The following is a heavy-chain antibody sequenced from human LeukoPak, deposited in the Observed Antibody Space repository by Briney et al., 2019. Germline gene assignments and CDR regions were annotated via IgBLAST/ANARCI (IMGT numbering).Heavy chain of an antibody. V-gene: IGHV5-51*01. D-gene: IGHD6-25*01. J-gene: IGHJ4*02. CDR3: ARLLAAPYYINF. CDR2: IYPRDSDT. Sequence: GESLKISCKGSGYSFTSYWIAWVRQMPGQGLEWLGIIYPRDSDTRYSPSFQGQVSISADTSIDTAYLQWSSVKASDTAMYYCARLLAAPYYINFWGQGTLVTVSS. CDR1: GYSFTSYW.